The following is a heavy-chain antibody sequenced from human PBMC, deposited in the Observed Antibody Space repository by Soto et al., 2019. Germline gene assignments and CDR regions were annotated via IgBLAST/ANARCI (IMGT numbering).Heavy chain of an antibody. D-gene: IGHD3-10*01. CDR1: GGTFSRHA. V-gene: IGHV1-69*06. CDR2: IIPIFGTA. Sequence: QVQLVQSGAEVRKPGSSVKVSCKASGGTFSRHAISWVRQAPGQGLEWMGGIIPIFGTANHAQKFQGRVTITADKSTSTAYMELSSLRSEDTAVYYCAHYGSGSYYTPYNWFDPWGQGTLVTVSS. J-gene: IGHJ5*02. CDR3: AHYGSGSYYTPYNWFDP.